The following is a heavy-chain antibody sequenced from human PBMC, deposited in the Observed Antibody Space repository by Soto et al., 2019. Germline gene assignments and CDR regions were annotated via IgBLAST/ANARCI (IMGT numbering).Heavy chain of an antibody. CDR3: AKFRSGINP. J-gene: IGHJ5*02. D-gene: IGHD1-20*01. CDR1: GFTFSTYA. Sequence: EVQLLESGGGLVQPGGSLRLSCAASGFTFSTYAMSWVRQAPGRGLEWVSTIGTADNAYYADSVKGRYTISRDDSKNTLYLQMYSLRFEDSAVYYCAKFRSGINPWGQGTLVTVSS. CDR2: IGTADNA. V-gene: IGHV3-23*01.